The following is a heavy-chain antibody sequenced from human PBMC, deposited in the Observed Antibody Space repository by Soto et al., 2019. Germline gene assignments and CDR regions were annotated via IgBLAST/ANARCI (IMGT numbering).Heavy chain of an antibody. V-gene: IGHV3-30-3*01. CDR3: AREPVVTAILGYFQH. CDR2: ISYDGSNK. J-gene: IGHJ1*01. CDR1: GFTFSSYA. Sequence: ESGGGVVQPGRSLRLSCAASGFTFSSYAMHWVRQAPGKGLEWVAVISYDGSNKYYADSVKGRFTISRDNSKNTLYLQMNSLRAEDTAVYYCAREPVVTAILGYFQHWGQGTLVTVSS. D-gene: IGHD2-21*02.